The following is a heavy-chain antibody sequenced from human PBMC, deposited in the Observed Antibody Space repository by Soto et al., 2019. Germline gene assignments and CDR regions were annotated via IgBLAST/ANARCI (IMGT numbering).Heavy chain of an antibody. V-gene: IGHV3-48*01. CDR1: GFTFSIYS. J-gene: IGHJ4*02. CDR2: ISSSSSTI. CDR3: ASQNFCTSISCLN. D-gene: IGHD2-2*01. Sequence: EVQLVESGGGLEQPGGSLRLSCVASGFTFSIYSMNWVRQAPGKGLEWVSYISSSSSTIYYADSVKGRFTISRDNAKTSLYLQMNSLRAEATAVYYCASQNFCTSISCLNWGQGTLVTVSA.